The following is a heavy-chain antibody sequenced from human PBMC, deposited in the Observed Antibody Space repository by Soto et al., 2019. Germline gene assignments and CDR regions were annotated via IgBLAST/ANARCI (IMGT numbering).Heavy chain of an antibody. CDR3: ARLNYYGSAPIGMDV. CDR2: IYHSGST. Sequence: PSETLSLTCAVSGGSISSSNWWSWVRQPPGKGLEWIGEIYHSGSTNYNPSLKSRVTISVGKSKNQFSLKLSSVTAADTAVYYCARLNYYGSAPIGMDVWGQGTTVTVSS. J-gene: IGHJ6*02. D-gene: IGHD3-10*01. V-gene: IGHV4-4*02. CDR1: GGSISSSNW.